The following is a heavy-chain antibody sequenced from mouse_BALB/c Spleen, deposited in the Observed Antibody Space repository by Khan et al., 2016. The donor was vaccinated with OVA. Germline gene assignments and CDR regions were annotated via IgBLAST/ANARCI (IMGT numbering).Heavy chain of an antibody. V-gene: IGHV3-2*02. J-gene: IGHJ4*01. CDR1: GYSITSDYA. CDR3: ARDGSRYNYAMDY. Sequence: EVQLVESGPGLVKPSQSLSLTCTVTGYSITSDYAWHWIRQFPGNKLEWMGYISSSGSTNYNPALTSRISITRNTSKNQFFLQLNSVTTEDTATYYCARDGSRYNYAMDYWGQGTSVTVSS. D-gene: IGHD2-3*01. CDR2: ISSSGST.